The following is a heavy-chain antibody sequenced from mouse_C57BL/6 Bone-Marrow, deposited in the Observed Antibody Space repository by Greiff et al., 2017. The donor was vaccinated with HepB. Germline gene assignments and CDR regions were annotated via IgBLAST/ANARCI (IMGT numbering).Heavy chain of an antibody. CDR2: IDPSDSYT. V-gene: IGHV1-59*01. D-gene: IGHD2-4*01. CDR3: ARRKPIYYDSLFDY. Sequence: QVQLQQSGAELVRPGTSVKLSCKASGYTFTSYWMHWVKQRPGQGLEWIGVIDPSDSYTNYNQKFKGKATLTVDTSSSTAYMQLSSLTSEDSAVYYCARRKPIYYDSLFDYWGQGTTLTVSS. CDR1: GYTFTSYW. J-gene: IGHJ2*01.